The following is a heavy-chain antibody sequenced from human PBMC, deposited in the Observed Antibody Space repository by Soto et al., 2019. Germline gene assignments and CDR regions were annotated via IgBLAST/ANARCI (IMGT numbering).Heavy chain of an antibody. Sequence: TLSLTCPVSGASITSAGYYWTWIRQHPGKGLEWIACIYYSGTTSYSPSLRSRLTISVDTSKSQFSLKLTSVTAADTAVYYCEREHQRVPLGSYFDSWGQGTLVTVYS. CDR1: GASITSAGYY. CDR2: IYYSGTT. J-gene: IGHJ4*02. V-gene: IGHV4-31*02. CDR3: EREHQRVPLGSYFDS.